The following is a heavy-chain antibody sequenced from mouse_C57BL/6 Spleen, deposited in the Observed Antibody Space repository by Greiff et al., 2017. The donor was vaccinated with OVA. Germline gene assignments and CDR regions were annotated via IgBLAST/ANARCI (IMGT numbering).Heavy chain of an antibody. CDR2: ISSGGDYI. CDR3: TREGHYDGYYVGAMDY. Sequence: EVKLVESGEGLVKPGGSLKLSCAASGFTFSSYAMSWVRQTPEKRLEWVAYISSGGDYIYYADTVKGRFTISRDNARNTLYLQMSSLKSEDTAMYYCTREGHYDGYYVGAMDYWGQGTSVTVSS. CDR1: GFTFSSYA. J-gene: IGHJ4*01. D-gene: IGHD2-3*01. V-gene: IGHV5-9-1*02.